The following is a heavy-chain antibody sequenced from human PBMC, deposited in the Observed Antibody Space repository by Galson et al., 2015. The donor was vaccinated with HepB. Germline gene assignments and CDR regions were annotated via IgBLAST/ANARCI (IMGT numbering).Heavy chain of an antibody. CDR3: AREATVTGRAPDY. D-gene: IGHD6-19*01. J-gene: IGHJ4*02. CDR1: GFTFSSYS. CDR2: ISSSSSYI. V-gene: IGHV3-21*01. Sequence: SLRLSCAASGFTFSSYSMNWVRQAPGKGLEWVSSISSSSSYIYYADSVKGRFTISRDNAKNSLYLQMNSLRAEDTAVYYCAREATVTGRAPDYWGQGTLVTVSS.